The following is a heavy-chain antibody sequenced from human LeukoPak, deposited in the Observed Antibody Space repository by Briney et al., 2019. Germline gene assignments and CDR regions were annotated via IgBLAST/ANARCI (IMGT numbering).Heavy chain of an antibody. V-gene: IGHV3-30*01. D-gene: IGHD2-2*01. Sequence: GGSLRLSCAASGFTFSSYAMHWVRQAPGKGLEWVGVISYDGSNKYYADSVKGRFTISRDNSKNTLYLQMNSLRAEDTAVYYCATEDCSSTSCYPNWFDPWGQGTLVTVSS. CDR1: GFTFSSYA. J-gene: IGHJ5*02. CDR2: ISYDGSNK. CDR3: ATEDCSSTSCYPNWFDP.